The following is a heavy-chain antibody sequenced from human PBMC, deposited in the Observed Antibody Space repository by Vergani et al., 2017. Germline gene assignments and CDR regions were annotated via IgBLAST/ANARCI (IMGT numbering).Heavy chain of an antibody. CDR1: GFTFSDNA. V-gene: IGHV3-30*18. J-gene: IGHJ4*02. CDR3: AKDRSRSWEY. CDR2: ISYDGRNK. D-gene: IGHD6-13*01. Sequence: VQMVESGGGLVKPGGSLRLSCVASGFTFSDNAMHWVRQAPGKGLEWVAYISYDGRNKEYGDSVKGRFTISRDNSMNTVSLQMNNLRVEDTALYYCAKDRSRSWEYWGQGTLVTVSS.